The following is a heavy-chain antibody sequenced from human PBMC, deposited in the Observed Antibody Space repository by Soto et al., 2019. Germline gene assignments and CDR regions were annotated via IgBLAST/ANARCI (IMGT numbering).Heavy chain of an antibody. V-gene: IGHV1-18*04. D-gene: IGHD2-15*01. CDR1: GYTFTSYG. J-gene: IGHJ3*02. CDR2: ISAYNGNT. CDR3: ARDEAGWSSHAFDI. Sequence: GASVKVSCKASGYTFTSYGISWVRQAPGQGLEWMGWISAYNGNTSYAQKLQGRVTMTTDTSTSTAYMELRSLRSDDTAVYYCARDEAGWSSHAFDIWGQGTMVTVSS.